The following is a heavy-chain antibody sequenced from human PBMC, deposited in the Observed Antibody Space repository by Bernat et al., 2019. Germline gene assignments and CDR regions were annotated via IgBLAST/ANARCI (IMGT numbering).Heavy chain of an antibody. D-gene: IGHD3-22*01. Sequence: EVQLVETGGGLIQPGGSLRLSCAASGFTVSSNYMSWVRQAPGKGLEWVSAIYSGGSTYYADTVKGRFTISRDNSKNTLYLQMNGLRAEDTAVYYCARDRPHYYDSSGYNWYFDLWGRGTLVTVS. CDR2: IYSGGST. CDR1: GFTVSSNY. CDR3: ARDRPHYYDSSGYNWYFDL. V-gene: IGHV3-53*02. J-gene: IGHJ2*01.